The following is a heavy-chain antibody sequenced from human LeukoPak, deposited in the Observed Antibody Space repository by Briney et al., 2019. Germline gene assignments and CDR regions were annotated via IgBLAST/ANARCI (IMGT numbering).Heavy chain of an antibody. D-gene: IGHD6-19*01. Sequence: SGPTLVNPTQTLTLTCTFSGFSLSTSAMCVSWIREPPGKALEWLALIDWDDDKYYSTSLKTRLTISKDTSKNQVVLTMTNMDPVDTATYYCARTRIAVAGTRWADFDYWGQGTLVTVSS. V-gene: IGHV2-70*01. CDR1: GFSLSTSAMC. CDR3: ARTRIAVAGTRWADFDY. J-gene: IGHJ4*02. CDR2: IDWDDDK.